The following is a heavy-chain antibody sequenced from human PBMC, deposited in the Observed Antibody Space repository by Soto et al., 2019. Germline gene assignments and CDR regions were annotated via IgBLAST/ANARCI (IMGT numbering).Heavy chain of an antibody. CDR2: IDPDDSSA. Sequence: GESLKISCQASGYTFTDYWITWVRQMPDKGLQWLGTIDPDDSSASYSPSFQGHVTISADRSTSTAYLQWSSLEASDTAIYYCARGASPNYGGKGFDTWGQGTLVTVSS. J-gene: IGHJ5*02. D-gene: IGHD3-16*01. V-gene: IGHV5-10-1*01. CDR3: ARGASPNYGGKGFDT. CDR1: GYTFTDYW.